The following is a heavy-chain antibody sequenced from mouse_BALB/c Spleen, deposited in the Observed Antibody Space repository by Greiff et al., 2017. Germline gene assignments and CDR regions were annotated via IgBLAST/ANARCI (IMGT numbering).Heavy chain of an antibody. CDR1: GFTFSSYY. CDR3: ARQNWYYFDY. J-gene: IGHJ2*01. Sequence: EVQVVESGGGLVKLGGSLKLSCAASGFTFSSYYMSWVRQTPEKRLELVAAINSNGGSTYYPDTVKGRFTISRDNAKNTLYLQMSSLKSEDTALYYCARQNWYYFDYWGQGTTLTVSS. D-gene: IGHD4-1*01. CDR2: INSNGGST. V-gene: IGHV5-6-2*01.